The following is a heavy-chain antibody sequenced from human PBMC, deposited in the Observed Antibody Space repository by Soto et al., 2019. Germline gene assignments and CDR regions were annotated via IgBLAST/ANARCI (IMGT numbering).Heavy chain of an antibody. CDR2: IYWDDDR. CDR1: GFSLSSPELS. D-gene: IGHD2-15*01. Sequence: SGPTLVNPTQTLALTCTFSGFSLSSPELSVGWIRQPPGKPLEWLALIYWDDDRRYNPSLRTRLTITKDTSKNQVVFTLNNIDPAETATYYCAHRRLQGLVGPCKFGYFASWGPGILVTVTS. CDR3: AHRRLQGLVGPCKFGYFAS. J-gene: IGHJ4*02. V-gene: IGHV2-5*02.